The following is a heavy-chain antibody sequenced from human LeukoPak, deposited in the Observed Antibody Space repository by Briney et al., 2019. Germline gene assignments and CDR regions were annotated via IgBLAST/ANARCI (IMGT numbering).Heavy chain of an antibody. CDR2: LHSGGHT. Sequence: GGSLRLSCAASGFTISSNYLSWVRQAPGKGLVWVSALHSGGHTFYADSVRGRFTISRDNSKNTLYLQMNSLRAEDTAVYYCARGDYGGTFDYWGQGTLVTVSS. CDR3: ARGDYGGTFDY. J-gene: IGHJ4*02. V-gene: IGHV3-66*02. D-gene: IGHD4-23*01. CDR1: GFTISSNY.